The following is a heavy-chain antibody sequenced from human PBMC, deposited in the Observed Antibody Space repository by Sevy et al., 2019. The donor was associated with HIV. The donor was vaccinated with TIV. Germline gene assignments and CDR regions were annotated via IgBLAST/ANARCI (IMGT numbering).Heavy chain of an antibody. CDR2: IKLDGSEK. CDR1: GFTFRSYW. Sequence: GGSLRLSCVASGFTFRSYWMSWVRQAPRKGLEWVANIKLDGSEKYYVDSVKGRFTISRDNAKNSLYLQMNSLRAEDTAVYYCARDCSSTSCLWGMDVWGQGTTVTVSS. D-gene: IGHD2-2*01. J-gene: IGHJ6*02. CDR3: ARDCSSTSCLWGMDV. V-gene: IGHV3-7*03.